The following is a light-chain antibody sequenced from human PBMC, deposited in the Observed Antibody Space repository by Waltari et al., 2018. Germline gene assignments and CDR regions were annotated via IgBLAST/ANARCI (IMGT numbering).Light chain of an antibody. CDR1: QSILYSSNNKNY. V-gene: IGKV4-1*01. J-gene: IGKJ1*01. CDR2: WAS. Sequence: DLVMSQSPDSMAVSLGERANINCKSSQSILYSSNNKNYLAWYQQKPGQPPKLLIHWASTRESGVPDRFSGSGSGTDFTLTISSLQAEDVAVYFCQQYYSAFWTFGQGTKVEIK. CDR3: QQYYSAFWT.